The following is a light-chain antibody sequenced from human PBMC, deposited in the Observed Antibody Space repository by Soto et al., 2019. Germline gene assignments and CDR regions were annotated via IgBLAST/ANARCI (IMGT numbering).Light chain of an antibody. CDR1: QGVSSY. CDR2: DAS. Sequence: EIVLTQSPATLSLSPGERATLSCRASQGVSSYLAWYQQKPGQAPRLLIYDASNRATGIPARFSGSGPGTDFTLNISSLEPEDFAVYYCQQRSNWQLTFGGGTKVEIK. J-gene: IGKJ4*01. CDR3: QQRSNWQLT. V-gene: IGKV3D-11*01.